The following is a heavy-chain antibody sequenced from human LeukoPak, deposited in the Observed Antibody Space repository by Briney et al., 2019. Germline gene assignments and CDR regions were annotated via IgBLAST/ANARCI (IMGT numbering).Heavy chain of an antibody. D-gene: IGHD6-13*01. J-gene: IGHJ4*02. CDR2: MNPNSGNT. V-gene: IGHV1-8*01. CDR3: AKDQGKQQLVPLDY. CDR1: GYTFTSYD. Sequence: ASVKVSCKASGYTFTSYDINWVRQATGQGLEWMGWMNPNSGNTGYAQKFQGRVTMTRNTSISTAYMELSSLRSEDTAVYYCAKDQGKQQLVPLDYWGQGTLVTVSS.